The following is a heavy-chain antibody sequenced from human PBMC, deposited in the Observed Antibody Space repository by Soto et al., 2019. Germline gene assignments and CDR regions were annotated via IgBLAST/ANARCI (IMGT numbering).Heavy chain of an antibody. CDR2: IYYSGST. CDR3: ARGKEAPHKNQDPIPSFDS. CDR1: GGSISSYY. Sequence: PSETLSLTCTVSGGSISSYYWSWIRQPPGKGLEWIGYIYYSGSTNYNPSLKSRVTISVDTSKNQFSLKLSSVTAADTAVYYCARGKEAPHKNQDPIPSFDSWGQGTLVTVSS. V-gene: IGHV4-59*01. J-gene: IGHJ4*02.